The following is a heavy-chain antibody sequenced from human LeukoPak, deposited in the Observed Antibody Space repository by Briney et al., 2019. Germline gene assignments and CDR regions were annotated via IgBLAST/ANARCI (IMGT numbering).Heavy chain of an antibody. CDR1: GGSFSGYY. CDR3: ARARPGVYVWGSPRLDY. CDR2: INHSGST. D-gene: IGHD3-16*01. Sequence: PSETLSLTCAVYGGSFSGYYWSWIRQPPGKGLEWIGEINHSGSTNYNPSLKSRVTISVDTSKNQFSLKLSSVTAADTAVYYCARARPGVYVWGSPRLDYWGQGTLVTASS. J-gene: IGHJ4*02. V-gene: IGHV4-34*01.